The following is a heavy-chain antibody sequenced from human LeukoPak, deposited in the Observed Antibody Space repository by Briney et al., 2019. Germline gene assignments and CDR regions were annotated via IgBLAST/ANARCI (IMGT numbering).Heavy chain of an antibody. D-gene: IGHD6-13*01. CDR2: IYYSGST. J-gene: IGHJ5*02. CDR3: ARVYSYSSPGWFDP. Sequence: SETLSLTCTVSGGSISSYYWSWIRQPPGKGLEWIGYIYYSGSTNYNPSLKSRVTISVDTSKNQFSLKLSSVTAADTAVYYCARVYSYSSPGWFDPWGQGTLVTVSS. V-gene: IGHV4-59*01. CDR1: GGSISSYY.